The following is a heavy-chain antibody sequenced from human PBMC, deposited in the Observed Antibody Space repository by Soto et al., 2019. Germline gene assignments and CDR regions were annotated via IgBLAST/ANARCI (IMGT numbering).Heavy chain of an antibody. CDR1: GYSFTSLD. V-gene: IGHV1-8*01. D-gene: IGHD1-26*01. Sequence: QVQLVQSGAEVREPGASVKVSCKASGYSFTSLDINWVRQTAGQGLEWMGWMQPSTGRTGYAQKFQGRVTMPRDTSINTAYMELTTLRSDDTAFYYCARGVSAGVDYWGQGTLVTVSS. CDR2: MQPSTGRT. J-gene: IGHJ4*02. CDR3: ARGVSAGVDY.